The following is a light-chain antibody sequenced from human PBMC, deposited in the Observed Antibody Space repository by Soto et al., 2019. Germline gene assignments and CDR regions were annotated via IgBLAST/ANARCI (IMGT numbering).Light chain of an antibody. CDR1: ISNIGRNT. CDR2: DNN. V-gene: IGLV1-44*01. CDR3: AAWDDSLNGRGV. Sequence: QSVLTQPPSASGTPGQRVIISCSGDISNIGRNTVNWYQQLPGTAPKLLIYDNNQRPSGVPDRFSGSKSGTSASLAISGLQSEDEADYYCAAWDDSLNGRGVFGGGTKVTVL. J-gene: IGLJ3*02.